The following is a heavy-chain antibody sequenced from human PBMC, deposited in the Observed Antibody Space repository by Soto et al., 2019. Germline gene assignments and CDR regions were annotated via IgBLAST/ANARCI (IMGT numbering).Heavy chain of an antibody. J-gene: IGHJ4*02. Sequence: QAGGSLRLSCEASGFTFDDYAMHWVRQVPGKGLEWVSGISWNSGTLGYGDSVKGRFTISRDNAKKSLFLQMNSLRPEDTAFYYCAKDNGGYYDSSGNFEYWGQGTQVTVSS. CDR1: GFTFDDYA. V-gene: IGHV3-9*01. D-gene: IGHD3-22*01. CDR3: AKDNGGYYDSSGNFEY. CDR2: ISWNSGTL.